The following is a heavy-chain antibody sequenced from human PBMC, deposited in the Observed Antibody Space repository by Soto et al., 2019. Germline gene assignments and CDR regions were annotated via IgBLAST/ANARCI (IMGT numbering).Heavy chain of an antibody. J-gene: IGHJ4*02. Sequence: PSETLALTYTVSGGSISSYYWSWIRQPPGKGLEWVGYIYYSGSTTYNPSLKSRLTISVDTSKNQFSLKLRSVTAADTSVYYCARLGRWLQALDSWGQGTLVTVSS. CDR3: ARLGRWLQALDS. D-gene: IGHD5-12*01. V-gene: IGHV4-59*08. CDR2: IYYSGST. CDR1: GGSISSYY.